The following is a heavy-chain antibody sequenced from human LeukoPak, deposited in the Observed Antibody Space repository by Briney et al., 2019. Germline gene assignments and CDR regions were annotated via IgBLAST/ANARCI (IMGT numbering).Heavy chain of an antibody. Sequence: GGSLRLSCAASGFTFSSYGMTWVRQAPGRGLEWVSSISGSGGSTQYAASVQGRFTISRDNSKNTLYLQMNSLRAEDTAIYYCAKDPNGDYIGTFETWGQGTMVTVSS. J-gene: IGHJ3*02. CDR1: GFTFSSYG. CDR2: ISGSGGST. D-gene: IGHD4-17*01. CDR3: AKDPNGDYIGTFET. V-gene: IGHV3-23*01.